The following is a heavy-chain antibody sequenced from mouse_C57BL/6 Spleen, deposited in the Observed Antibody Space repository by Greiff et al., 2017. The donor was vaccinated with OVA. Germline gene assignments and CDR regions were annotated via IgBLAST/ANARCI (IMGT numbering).Heavy chain of an antibody. V-gene: IGHV1-85*01. D-gene: IGHD2-4*01. CDR1: GYTFTSYD. Sequence: QVQLQQSGPELVKPGASVKLSCKASGYTFTSYDINWVKQRPGKGLEWIGWIYPRDGSTKYNEKFKGKATLTVDTSSSTAYMELHSLTSEDSAVYFCTRGLGDYDSAFDYWGQGTTLTVSS. CDR3: TRGLGDYDSAFDY. J-gene: IGHJ2*01. CDR2: IYPRDGST.